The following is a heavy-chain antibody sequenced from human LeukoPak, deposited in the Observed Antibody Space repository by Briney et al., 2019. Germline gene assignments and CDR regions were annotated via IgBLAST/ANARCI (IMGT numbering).Heavy chain of an antibody. CDR2: ISFDGSNK. J-gene: IGHJ4*02. V-gene: IGHV3-30*18. Sequence: GGSLRLSCAASGFTFSGYGMHWVRQAPGKGLEWVAVISFDGSNKYYADSVKGRFTFSRDNSKNTLYLQMNSLRAEDTAVYYCAKGVYGDYAPALDYWGQGTLVTVSS. CDR1: GFTFSGYG. D-gene: IGHD4-17*01. CDR3: AKGVYGDYAPALDY.